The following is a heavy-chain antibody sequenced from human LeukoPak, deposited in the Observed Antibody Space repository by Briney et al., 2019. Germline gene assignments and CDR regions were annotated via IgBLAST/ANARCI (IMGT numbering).Heavy chain of an antibody. J-gene: IGHJ4*02. CDR1: GFTFSSYG. CDR2: ISYDGSNK. Sequence: GGSLRLSCAASGFTFSSYGMHWVRQAPGKGPEWVAVISYDGSNKYYADSVKGRFTIPRDNSKNTLYLQMNSLRAEGTAVYYCVGGAGTDFDYWGQGTLVTVSS. V-gene: IGHV3-30*03. CDR3: VGGAGTDFDY. D-gene: IGHD1-26*01.